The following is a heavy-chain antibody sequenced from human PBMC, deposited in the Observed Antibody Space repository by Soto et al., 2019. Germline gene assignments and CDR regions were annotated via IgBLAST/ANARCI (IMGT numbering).Heavy chain of an antibody. V-gene: IGHV3-48*02. Sequence: GGSLRLSCAASGFTFISYSMNWVRQAPGKGLEWVSYISSSSSTIYYADFVKGRFTISRDNAKNSLDLQMNSLRDEDTAVYYCARDSGLGIDRFDYWGQGTLVTSPQ. J-gene: IGHJ4*02. D-gene: IGHD7-27*01. CDR2: ISSSSSTI. CDR3: ARDSGLGIDRFDY. CDR1: GFTFISYS.